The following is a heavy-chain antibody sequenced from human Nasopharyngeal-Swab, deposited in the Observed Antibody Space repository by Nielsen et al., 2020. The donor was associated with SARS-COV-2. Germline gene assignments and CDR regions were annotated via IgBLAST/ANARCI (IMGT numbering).Heavy chain of an antibody. V-gene: IGHV4-34*01. Sequence: SETLSLTCAVYGGSSSGYYWSWIRQPPGKGLEWIGEINHSGSTNYNPSLKSRVTISVDTSKNQFSLKLSSVTAADTAVYYCASSSWTRFDYWGQGTLVTVSS. CDR3: ASSSWTRFDY. CDR2: INHSGST. CDR1: GGSSSGYY. D-gene: IGHD6-13*01. J-gene: IGHJ4*02.